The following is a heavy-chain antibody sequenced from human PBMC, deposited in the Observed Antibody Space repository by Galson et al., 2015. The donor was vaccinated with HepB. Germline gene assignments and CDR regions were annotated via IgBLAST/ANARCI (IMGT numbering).Heavy chain of an antibody. Sequence: SLRLSCAASGFTFSDYYMRWIRQAPGKGLEWVSYISSSSSYTNYADSVKGRFTISRDHAKNSLYLQMNSLRAEDTAVYYCARVQNYYDSSGYYPDYWGQGTLVTVSS. CDR3: ARVQNYYDSSGYYPDY. D-gene: IGHD3-22*01. V-gene: IGHV3-11*05. CDR1: GFTFSDYY. CDR2: ISSSSSYT. J-gene: IGHJ4*02.